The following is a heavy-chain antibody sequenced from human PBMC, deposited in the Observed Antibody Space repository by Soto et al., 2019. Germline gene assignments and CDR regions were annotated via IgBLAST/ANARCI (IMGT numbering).Heavy chain of an antibody. CDR3: ARHTPAISISDH. CDR2: IYYSGST. D-gene: IGHD2-15*01. J-gene: IGHJ4*02. V-gene: IGHV4-39*01. Sequence: SETLSLTCTVSGGSISSSSYYWGWIRQPPGKGLEWIGSIYYSGSTYYNPSLKSRVTISVDTSKNQFSLKLSSVTAADTAVYYCARHTPAISISDHWGQGTLVPVSS. CDR1: GGSISSSSYY.